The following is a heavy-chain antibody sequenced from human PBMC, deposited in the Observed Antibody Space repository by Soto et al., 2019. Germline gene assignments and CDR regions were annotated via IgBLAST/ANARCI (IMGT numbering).Heavy chain of an antibody. CDR3: ARDQWDCSGGSCYLSVEENYYYYGMDV. CDR1: GYTFTSYY. V-gene: IGHV1-46*01. CDR2: INPSGGST. J-gene: IGHJ6*02. D-gene: IGHD2-15*01. Sequence: ASVKVSCKASGYTFTSYYMHWVRQAPGQGLEWMGIINPSGGSTSYAQKFQGRVTMTRDTSTSTVYMELSSLRSEDTAVYYCARDQWDCSGGSCYLSVEENYYYYGMDVWGQGTTVTVSS.